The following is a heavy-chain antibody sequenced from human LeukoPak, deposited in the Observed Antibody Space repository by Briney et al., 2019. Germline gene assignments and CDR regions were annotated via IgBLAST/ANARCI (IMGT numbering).Heavy chain of an antibody. CDR3: AKMVHTEQWLVPFDY. J-gene: IGHJ4*02. Sequence: GGSLRLSCAASGFTFSNFAMNWVRQAPGKGLEWVATISGSGGSTYYADSVKGRCTISRDNSKNTLYLQMNSLRAEDTAVYYCAKMVHTEQWLVPFDYWGQGTLVTVSS. V-gene: IGHV3-23*01. CDR2: ISGSGGST. D-gene: IGHD6-19*01. CDR1: GFTFSNFA.